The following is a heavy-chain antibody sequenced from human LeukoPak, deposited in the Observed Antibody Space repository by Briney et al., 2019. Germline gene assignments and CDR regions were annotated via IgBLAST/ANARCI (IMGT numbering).Heavy chain of an antibody. J-gene: IGHJ4*02. CDR3: ARALNRYTEFYFDY. Sequence: GGSLRLSCTTSGFTFSSHAMHWVRQAPGKGLEWVAVIWYDGSNKYYADSVKGRFTISRGNSKNTLYLQMNSLRAEDTAVYYCARALNRYTEFYFDYWGQGTLVTVSS. D-gene: IGHD3-16*02. CDR2: IWYDGSNK. CDR1: GFTFSSHA. V-gene: IGHV3-33*01.